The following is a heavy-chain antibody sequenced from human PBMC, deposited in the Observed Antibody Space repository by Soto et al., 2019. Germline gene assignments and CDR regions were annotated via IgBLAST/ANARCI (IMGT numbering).Heavy chain of an antibody. CDR2: ISSSSSYI. J-gene: IGHJ4*02. V-gene: IGHV3-21*01. Sequence: EVQLVESGGGLVEPGGSLRLSCAASGFTFSSYSMNWVRQAPGKGLEWVSSISSSSSYIYYADSVKGRFTISRDNAKNSLYLQLNSLRAEDTAVYYCARGLVLRFLEWLSALGYWGQGTLVTVSS. CDR1: GFTFSSYS. D-gene: IGHD3-3*01. CDR3: ARGLVLRFLEWLSALGY.